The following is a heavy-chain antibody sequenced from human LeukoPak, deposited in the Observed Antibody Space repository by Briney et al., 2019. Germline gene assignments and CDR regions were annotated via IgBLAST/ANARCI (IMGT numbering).Heavy chain of an antibody. CDR3: ARDYLVRGHNAYNWFDP. CDR1: GFTFSSYA. D-gene: IGHD3-10*01. J-gene: IGHJ5*02. V-gene: IGHV3-23*01. Sequence: PGGCLRLSCAASGFTFSSYAMSWVRQAPGKGLEWVSAISGSGGSTYYADSVKGRFTISRDNAKNSLYLQMNSLRAEDTAVYYCARDYLVRGHNAYNWFDPWGQGTLVTVSS. CDR2: ISGSGGST.